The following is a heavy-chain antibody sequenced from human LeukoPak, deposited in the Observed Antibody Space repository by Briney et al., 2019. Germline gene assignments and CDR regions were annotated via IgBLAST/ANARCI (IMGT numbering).Heavy chain of an antibody. D-gene: IGHD2-15*01. V-gene: IGHV1-69*13. CDR1: GGTFSSYA. J-gene: IGHJ3*02. CDR2: IIPIFGTA. CDR3: ARVGYCSGGSCSDAFDI. Sequence: SVKVSCKASGGTFSSYAISWVRQAPGQGLEWMGGIIPIFGTANYAQKFQGRVTITADESTSTAYMELSSLRSEDTAVYYCARVGYCSGGSCSDAFDIWGQGTMVTVSS.